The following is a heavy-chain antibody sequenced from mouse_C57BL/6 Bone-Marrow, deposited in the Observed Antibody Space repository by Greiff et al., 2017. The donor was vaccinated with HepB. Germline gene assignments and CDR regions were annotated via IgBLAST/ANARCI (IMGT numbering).Heavy chain of an antibody. CDR1: GYTFTSYG. J-gene: IGHJ4*01. Sequence: QVVESGAELARPGASVKLSCKASGYTFTSYGISWVKQRTGQGLEWIGEIYPRSGNTYYNEKFKGKATLTADKSSSTAYMELRSLTSEDSAVYFCARWDPSMDYWGQGTSVTVSS. CDR3: ARWDPSMDY. CDR2: IYPRSGNT. V-gene: IGHV1-81*01. D-gene: IGHD4-1*01.